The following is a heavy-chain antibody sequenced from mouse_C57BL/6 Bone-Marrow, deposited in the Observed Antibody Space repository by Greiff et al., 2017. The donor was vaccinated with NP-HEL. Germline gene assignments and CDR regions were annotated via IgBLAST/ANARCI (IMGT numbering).Heavy chain of an antibody. CDR2: IWSGGST. J-gene: IGHJ4*01. Sequence: VQLQQSGPGLVQPSQSLSITCTVSGFSLTSYGVHWVRQSPGKGLEWLGVIWSGGSTDYNAAFISRLSISKDNSKSQVFFKMNSLQADDTAIYYCARVYYYGSSIYYAMDYWGQGTSVTVSS. CDR1: GFSLTSYG. D-gene: IGHD1-1*01. V-gene: IGHV2-2*01. CDR3: ARVYYYGSSIYYAMDY.